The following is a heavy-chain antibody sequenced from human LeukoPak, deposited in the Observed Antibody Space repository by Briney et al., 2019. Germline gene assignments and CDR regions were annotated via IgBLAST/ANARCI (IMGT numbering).Heavy chain of an antibody. V-gene: IGHV1-18*04. D-gene: IGHD3-9*01. Sequence: ASVKVSCKASGYTFTGYYMHWVRQAPGQGLEWMGWISTHNGNTNYAQKFQGRVTMTTDTSTSTAYMELRSLRSDDTAVYYCARGASYVILTGYSYSDYWGQGTLVTVSS. CDR3: ARGASYVILTGYSYSDY. J-gene: IGHJ4*02. CDR2: ISTHNGNT. CDR1: GYTFTGYY.